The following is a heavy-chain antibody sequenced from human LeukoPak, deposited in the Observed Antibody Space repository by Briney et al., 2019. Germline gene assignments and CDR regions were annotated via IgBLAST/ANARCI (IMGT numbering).Heavy chain of an antibody. J-gene: IGHJ4*02. V-gene: IGHV4-31*03. Sequence: SETLSLTCTVSGGSISSGGYYWSWIRQHPGKGLEWIGYIYYSGRTYYNPSLKSRVTISVDTSKNQFSLKLSSVTAADTAVYYCAREWGYCSGGSCYWRTFDYWGQGTLVTVSS. CDR1: GGSISSGGYY. CDR2: IYYSGRT. CDR3: AREWGYCSGGSCYWRTFDY. D-gene: IGHD2-15*01.